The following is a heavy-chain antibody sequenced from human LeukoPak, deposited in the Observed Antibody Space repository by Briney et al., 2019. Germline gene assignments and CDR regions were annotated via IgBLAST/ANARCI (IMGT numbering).Heavy chain of an antibody. CDR1: GGTFSSCA. D-gene: IGHD3-22*01. CDR2: IIPILGIA. Sequence: GSSVKVSCTASGGTFSSCAISWVRQAPGQGLEWMGRIIPILGIANYAQKFQGRVTITADKSTSTAYMELSSLRSEDTAVYYCARGKYYYDSSGYYRPKPFDYWGQGTLVTVSS. CDR3: ARGKYYYDSSGYYRPKPFDY. J-gene: IGHJ4*02. V-gene: IGHV1-69*04.